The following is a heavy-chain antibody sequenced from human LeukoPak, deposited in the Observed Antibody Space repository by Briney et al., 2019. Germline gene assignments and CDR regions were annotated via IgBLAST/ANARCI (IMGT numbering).Heavy chain of an antibody. CDR3: AALAVAGTSEDY. CDR2: FYYGGST. CDR1: GASISSGAYS. V-gene: IGHV4-39*01. Sequence: SETLSLTCTVSGASISSGAYSWGWVRQPPGKGLEWIGSFYYGGSTSYNASLKTRVNISVDTPKNQLSLRLNSVTAADTSVYYCAALAVAGTSEDYWGQGSLIIVSS. D-gene: IGHD6-19*01. J-gene: IGHJ4*01.